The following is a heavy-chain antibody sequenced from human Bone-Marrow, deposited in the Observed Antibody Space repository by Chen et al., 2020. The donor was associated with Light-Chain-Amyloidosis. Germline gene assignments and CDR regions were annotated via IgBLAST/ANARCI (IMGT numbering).Heavy chain of an antibody. CDR3: AKDISYDDILPGYPADAFDI. V-gene: IGHV3-23*04. D-gene: IGHD3-9*01. CDR1: GFAFSSYA. Sequence: EVQLVESGGGLLQRGGSLRLSCAASGFAFSSYAISWVRQAPGKGLEWVSTISGSGGSRYYGDSVEGRLTIARDNSKNALFLKMNSLRAEDTAVYYCAKDISYDDILPGYPADAFDIWGQGTMVTVSS. J-gene: IGHJ3*02. CDR2: ISGSGGSR.